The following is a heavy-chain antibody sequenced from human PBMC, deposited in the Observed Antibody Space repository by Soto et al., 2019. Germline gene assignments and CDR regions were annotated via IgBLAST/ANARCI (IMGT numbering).Heavy chain of an antibody. Sequence: SPTLSLTCAISGDNVSSNSAAWNWIRQSPSRGLEWLGRTYYRPKWNTDYAVSVNSRITISPDTSKNQFSLQLKSVTPEDTGVYYCARDYYESGGYFDCWGQGNLVAVSS. CDR1: GDNVSSNSAA. D-gene: IGHD3-22*01. CDR2: TYYRPKWNT. CDR3: ARDYYESGGYFDC. J-gene: IGHJ4*02. V-gene: IGHV6-1*01.